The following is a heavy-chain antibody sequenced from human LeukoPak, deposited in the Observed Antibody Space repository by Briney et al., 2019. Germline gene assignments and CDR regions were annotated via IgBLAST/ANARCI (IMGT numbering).Heavy chain of an antibody. V-gene: IGHV4-59*01. D-gene: IGHD4-17*01. CDR2: IYYSGST. J-gene: IGHJ4*02. CDR1: GGSISSYY. CDR3: ARTAYGDFFDC. Sequence: PSETLSLTCTVSGGSISSYYWSWLRQPPGKGLEWIGYIYYSGSTNYNPSLKSRVTISVDTSKNQFSLKLSSVTAADTAVYYCARTAYGDFFDCWGQGTLVTVSS.